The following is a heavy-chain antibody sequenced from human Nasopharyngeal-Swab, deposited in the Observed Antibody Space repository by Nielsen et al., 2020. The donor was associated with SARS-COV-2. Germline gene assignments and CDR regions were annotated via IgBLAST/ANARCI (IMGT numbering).Heavy chain of an antibody. CDR1: GYTFTGYY. J-gene: IGHJ6*03. CDR2: INPNSGGT. V-gene: IGHV1-2*06. D-gene: IGHD3-9*01. CDR3: ARGEGTYYDILTGWGSDYYYMDV. Sequence: ASVKVSCKASGYTFTGYYMHWVRQAPRQGLEWMGRINPNSGGTNYAQKFQGRVTMTRDTSISTAYMELSRLRSDDTAVYYCARGEGTYYDILTGWGSDYYYMDVWGKGTTVTVSS.